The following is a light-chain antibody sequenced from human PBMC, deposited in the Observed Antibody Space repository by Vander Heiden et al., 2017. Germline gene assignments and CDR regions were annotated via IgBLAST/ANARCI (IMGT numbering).Light chain of an antibody. V-gene: IGKV4-1*01. CDR3: QQYYSTPYT. J-gene: IGKJ2*01. Sequence: VMTPPPDPLAGSLGERATINCKSSQSVLYSSNNKNYLAWYQQKPGQPPKLLIYWASTRESGVPDRFSGSGSGTDFTLTISSLQAEDVAVYYCQQYYSTPYTFGQGTKLEIK. CDR2: WAS. CDR1: QSVLYSSNNKNY.